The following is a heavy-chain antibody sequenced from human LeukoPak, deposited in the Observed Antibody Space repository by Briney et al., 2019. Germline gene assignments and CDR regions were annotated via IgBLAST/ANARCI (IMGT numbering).Heavy chain of an antibody. J-gene: IGHJ4*02. D-gene: IGHD3-22*01. CDR1: GYTFTSYY. CDR3: ATEATYYYDSSGRLGYFDY. Sequence: ASVKVSCKASGYTFTSYYMHWVRQAPGQGLEWMGIINPSGGSTSYAQKFQGRVTMTRDTSISTAYMELSRLRSDDTAVYYCATEATYYYDSSGRLGYFDYWGQGTLVTVSS. V-gene: IGHV1-46*01. CDR2: INPSGGST.